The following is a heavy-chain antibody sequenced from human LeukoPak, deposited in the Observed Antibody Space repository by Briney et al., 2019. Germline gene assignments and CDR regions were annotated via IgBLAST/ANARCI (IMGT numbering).Heavy chain of an antibody. J-gene: IGHJ3*02. Sequence: SETLSLTCTVPGGSISSSSYYWGWIRQPPGKGLEWIGSIYYSGSTYYNPSLKSRVTISVDTSKNQFSLKLSSVTAADTAVYYCYYYDSSGYEVDIWGQGTMVTVSS. CDR1: GGSISSSSYY. CDR2: IYYSGST. CDR3: YYYDSSGYEVDI. V-gene: IGHV4-39*01. D-gene: IGHD3-22*01.